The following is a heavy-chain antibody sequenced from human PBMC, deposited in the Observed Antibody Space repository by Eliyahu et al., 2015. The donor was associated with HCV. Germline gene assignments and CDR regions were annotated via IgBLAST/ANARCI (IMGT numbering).Heavy chain of an antibody. Sequence: QVQLVESGXGLVKPGGSLRLSCAASGFTFSDYYMSWIRQAPGKGLEWISCMSSVSRYTXYXDSVKGRFTISRDNAKNSLYLXMDSLRADDTAVYYCARGGSYPTYYFDYWGQGIVVTVSS. CDR2: MSSVSRYT. CDR1: GFTFSDYY. J-gene: IGHJ4*02. CDR3: ARGGSYPTYYFDY. D-gene: IGHD3-16*02. V-gene: IGHV3-11*05.